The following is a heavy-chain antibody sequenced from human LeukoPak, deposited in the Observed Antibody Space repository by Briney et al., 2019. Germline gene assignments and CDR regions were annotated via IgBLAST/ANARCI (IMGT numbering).Heavy chain of an antibody. CDR3: ARRVIVVVPAAIGPYYGMDV. Sequence: GGSLRLSCAAPGFTFSSYSMNWVRQAPGKGLEWVSSISSSSSYIYYADSVKGRFTISRDNAKNSLYLQMNSLRAEDTAVYYCARRVIVVVPAAIGPYYGMDVWGKGTTVTVSS. J-gene: IGHJ6*04. CDR1: GFTFSSYS. CDR2: ISSSSSYI. V-gene: IGHV3-21*01. D-gene: IGHD2-2*02.